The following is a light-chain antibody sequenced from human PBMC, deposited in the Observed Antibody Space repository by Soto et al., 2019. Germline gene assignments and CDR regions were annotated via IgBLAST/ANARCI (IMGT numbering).Light chain of an antibody. CDR1: QSIRYY. J-gene: IGKJ1*01. CDR2: GAS. CDR3: QHHNSYSQT. V-gene: IGKV1-5*01. Sequence: DIQLTQSPPTLSASVGDRDTITCRASQSIRYYLAWYQQMPGKAPKLLIYGASSLQSGVPSRFSGSGSGTEFTLTISSLQPDDFATYFCQHHNSYSQTFGQGTKVDIK.